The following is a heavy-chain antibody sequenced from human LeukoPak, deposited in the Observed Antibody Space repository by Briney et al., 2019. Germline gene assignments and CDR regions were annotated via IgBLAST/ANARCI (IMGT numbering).Heavy chain of an antibody. V-gene: IGHV3-48*03. J-gene: IGHJ4*02. CDR3: ARDLVQLWSKDY. CDR1: GFTFSSYK. Sequence: GGSLRLSCAASGFTFSSYKMNWVRQAPGKGLEWVSYISTSDTTIYYADSVKGRFTISRDNAKNSLYLQMNSLRADDTAVYYCARDLVQLWSKDYWGQGTLVTVSS. D-gene: IGHD5-18*01. CDR2: ISTSDTTI.